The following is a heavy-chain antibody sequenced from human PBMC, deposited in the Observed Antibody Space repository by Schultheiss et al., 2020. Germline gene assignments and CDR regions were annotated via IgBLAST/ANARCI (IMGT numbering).Heavy chain of an antibody. V-gene: IGHV3-33*01. J-gene: IGHJ4*02. CDR2: IWYDGSNK. D-gene: IGHD6-19*01. Sequence: GGSLRLTCAASGFTFSSYGMHWVRQAPGKGLEWVAVIWYDGSNKYYADSVKGRFTISRDNSKNTLYLQMNSLRAEDTAVYYCARDGRYGATRLLDYWGQGTLVTVSS. CDR1: GFTFSSYG. CDR3: ARDGRYGATRLLDY.